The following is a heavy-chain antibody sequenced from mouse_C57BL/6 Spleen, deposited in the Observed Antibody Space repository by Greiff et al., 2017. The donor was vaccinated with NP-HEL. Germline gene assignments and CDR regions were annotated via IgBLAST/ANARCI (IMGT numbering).Heavy chain of an antibody. CDR2: INPNYGTT. CDR3: ARHPGTRWYFEV. J-gene: IGHJ1*03. D-gene: IGHD3-3*01. CDR1: GYSFTDYH. Sequence: VQLQQSGPELVKPGASVKISCKASGYSFTDYHMNWVKQSNGTSLEWIGVINPNYGTTSYNQKFKGKATLTVDQSSSTTYMQLNSLTSEDSAVYYCARHPGTRWYFEVGGTGTTVTVSS. V-gene: IGHV1-39*01.